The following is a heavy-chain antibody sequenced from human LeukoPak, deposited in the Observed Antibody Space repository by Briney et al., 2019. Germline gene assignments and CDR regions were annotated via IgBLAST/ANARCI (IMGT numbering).Heavy chain of an antibody. J-gene: IGHJ4*02. CDR1: GFTFSSHA. CDR3: AKDPTSRITGTTVGFDY. Sequence: PGGSLRLSCAASGFTFSSHAMSWVRQAPGKGLEWVSAISGSGGSTYYADSVKGRFTISRDNSKNTLYLQMNSLRAEDTAVYYCAKDPTSRITGTTVGFDYWGQGTLVTVSS. CDR2: ISGSGGST. D-gene: IGHD1-20*01. V-gene: IGHV3-23*01.